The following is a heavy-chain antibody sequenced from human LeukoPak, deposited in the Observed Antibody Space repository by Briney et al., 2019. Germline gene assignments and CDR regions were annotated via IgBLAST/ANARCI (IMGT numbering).Heavy chain of an antibody. CDR1: GFTFSSYG. CDR3: AKGRSLLWFGELLYQGPSAFDI. Sequence: GGSLRLSCAASGFTFSSYGMSWVRQAPGKGLDWVSAISGSGGSTYYADSVKGRFTISRDNSKNTLYLQMNSLRAEDTAVYYCAKGRSLLWFGELLYQGPSAFDIWGQGTMVTVSS. D-gene: IGHD3-10*01. V-gene: IGHV3-23*01. J-gene: IGHJ3*02. CDR2: ISGSGGST.